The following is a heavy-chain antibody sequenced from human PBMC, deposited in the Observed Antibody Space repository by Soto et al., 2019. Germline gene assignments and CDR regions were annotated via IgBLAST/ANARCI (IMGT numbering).Heavy chain of an antibody. Sequence: GGSLRLSCAASGFTFSSYAMHWVRQAPGKGLEWVAVISYDGSNKYYADSVKGRFTISRDNSKNTLYLQMNSLRAEDTAVYYCARDYQPPLWEPPEKDLYYYYGMDVWGQGTTVTVSS. CDR2: ISYDGSNK. V-gene: IGHV3-30-3*01. CDR1: GFTFSSYA. J-gene: IGHJ6*02. CDR3: ARDYQPPLWEPPEKDLYYYYGMDV. D-gene: IGHD1-26*01.